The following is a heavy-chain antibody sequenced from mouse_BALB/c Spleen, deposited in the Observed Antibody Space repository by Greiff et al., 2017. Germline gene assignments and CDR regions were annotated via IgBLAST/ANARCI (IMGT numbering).Heavy chain of an antibody. J-gene: IGHJ4*01. Sequence: EVKLQESGPELVKPGASVKMSCKASGYTFTSYVMHWVKQKPGQGLEWIGYINPYNDGTKYNEKFKGKATLTSDKSSSTAYMELSSLTSEDSAVYYCATYDYDEGYYAMDYWGQGTSVTVSS. V-gene: IGHV1-14*01. D-gene: IGHD2-4*01. CDR1: GYTFTSYV. CDR3: ATYDYDEGYYAMDY. CDR2: INPYNDGT.